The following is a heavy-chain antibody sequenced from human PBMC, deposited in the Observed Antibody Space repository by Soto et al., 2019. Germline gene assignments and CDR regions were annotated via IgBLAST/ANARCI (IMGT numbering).Heavy chain of an antibody. Sequence: ASVKVSCKASGGTFSSYAISWVRQAPGQGLEWMGGIIPIFGTANYAQKFQGRVTITADESTSTAYMELSSLRSEDTAVYYCARDLPPRYSGYDRLHNYAFDISGQATMVTVSS. CDR3: ARDLPPRYSGYDRLHNYAFDI. D-gene: IGHD5-12*01. V-gene: IGHV1-69*13. CDR1: GGTFSSYA. CDR2: IIPIFGTA. J-gene: IGHJ3*02.